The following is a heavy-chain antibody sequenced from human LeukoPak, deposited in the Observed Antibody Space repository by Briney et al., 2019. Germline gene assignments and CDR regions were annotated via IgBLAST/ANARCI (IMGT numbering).Heavy chain of an antibody. Sequence: PLETLSLTCTVSGGSISSYYWSWIRQPPGKGLEWIGYIYYSGSTNYNPSLKSRVTISVDTSKNQFSLKLSSVTAADTAVYYCAREKQWLAYNWFDPWGQGTLVTVSS. CDR1: GGSISSYY. CDR2: IYYSGST. D-gene: IGHD6-19*01. V-gene: IGHV4-59*01. J-gene: IGHJ5*02. CDR3: AREKQWLAYNWFDP.